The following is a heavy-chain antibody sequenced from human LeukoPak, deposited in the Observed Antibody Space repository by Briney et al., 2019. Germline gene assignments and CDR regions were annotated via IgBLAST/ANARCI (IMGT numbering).Heavy chain of an antibody. CDR1: GVSISDYY. CDR3: AKSSGPGRYYFDY. V-gene: IGHV4-59*08. Sequence: PSETLSLTCSVSGVSISDYYWSWIRQPPGKGLEWIGYIYYSGNTNYSPSLKSRVTIPVDTSKNQFSLKLSSVTAADTAVYYCAKSSGPGRYYFDYWGQGTLVTVSS. J-gene: IGHJ4*02. CDR2: IYYSGNT. D-gene: IGHD6-6*01.